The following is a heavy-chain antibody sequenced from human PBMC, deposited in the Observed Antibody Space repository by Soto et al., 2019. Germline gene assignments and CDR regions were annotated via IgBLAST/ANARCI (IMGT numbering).Heavy chain of an antibody. CDR1: GGTFSSYT. Sequence: SVKVSCKASGGTFSSYTISWVRQAPGQGLEWMGRIIPILGIANYAQKFQGRVTITADKSTSTAYMELSSLRAEDTAVYYCARDGSGWYGEPDYWGQGTLVTVSS. D-gene: IGHD6-19*01. J-gene: IGHJ4*02. CDR2: IIPILGIA. CDR3: ARDGSGWYGEPDY. V-gene: IGHV1-69*04.